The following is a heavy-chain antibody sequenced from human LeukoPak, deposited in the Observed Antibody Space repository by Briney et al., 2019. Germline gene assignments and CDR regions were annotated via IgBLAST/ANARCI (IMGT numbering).Heavy chain of an antibody. Sequence: SGGSLRLSCAASGFTFSSYAMSWVRQAPGKGLEWVSGFSGGDGSTSYADSVKGRFTISRDNSKNTLYLQMNSLRAEDTAVYYCAKDRAAVGYWGQGTLVTVSS. CDR2: FSGGDGST. V-gene: IGHV3-23*01. CDR1: GFTFSSYA. J-gene: IGHJ4*02. CDR3: AKDRAAVGY. D-gene: IGHD6-13*01.